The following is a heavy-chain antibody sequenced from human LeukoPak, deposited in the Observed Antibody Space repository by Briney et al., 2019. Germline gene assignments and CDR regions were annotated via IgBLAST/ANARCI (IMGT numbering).Heavy chain of an antibody. V-gene: IGHV4-61*01. Sequence: SETLSLTCTVSGYSISSSYYWSWIRQPPGKGLEWIGYIYYSGSTNYNPSLKSRVTISVDTSKNQFSLKLSSVTAADTAVYYCARGGSYRSFDYWGQGTLVTVSS. J-gene: IGHJ4*02. D-gene: IGHD3-16*02. CDR2: IYYSGST. CDR3: ARGGSYRSFDY. CDR1: GYSISSSYY.